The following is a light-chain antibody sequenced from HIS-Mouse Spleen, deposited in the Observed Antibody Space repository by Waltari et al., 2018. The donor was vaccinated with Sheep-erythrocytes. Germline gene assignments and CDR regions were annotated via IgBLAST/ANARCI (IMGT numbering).Light chain of an antibody. CDR3: CSYAGSSTPWV. CDR2: EGS. J-gene: IGLJ3*02. CDR1: SSDVGGYNL. Sequence: SALNQPASVSGSPGQSITISCTGTSSDVGGYNLVSWYHQHPGKAPKLMIHEGSKRPSGVSNRFSGSKSGNTASLTIAGLQAEDEADYYCCSYAGSSTPWVFGGGTKLTVL. V-gene: IGLV2-23*01.